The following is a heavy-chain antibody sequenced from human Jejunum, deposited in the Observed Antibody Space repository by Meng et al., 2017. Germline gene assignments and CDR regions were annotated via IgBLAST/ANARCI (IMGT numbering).Heavy chain of an antibody. CDR2: MSFNGKT. J-gene: IGHJ6*02. CDR1: GGSVSHYH. V-gene: IGHV4-59*02. D-gene: IGHD4-17*01. Sequence: GSLRLSCAVSGGSVSHYHWSWIRQSPGKGLEWLAYMSFNGKTHYNPSLKSRVTMSIDTSTSQFSLRLNSVTTADTAVYYCARSGTVTTSDYYYYYYGMDVWGQGTTVTVSS. CDR3: ARSGTVTTSDYYYYYYGMDV.